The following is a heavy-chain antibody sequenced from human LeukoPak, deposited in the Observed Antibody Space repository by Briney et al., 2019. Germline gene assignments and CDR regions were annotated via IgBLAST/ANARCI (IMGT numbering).Heavy chain of an antibody. J-gene: IGHJ4*02. CDR1: GGSFSGYY. D-gene: IGHD3-16*02. V-gene: IGHV4-34*01. CDR2: INHSGST. CDR3: ARGGPDYDYVWGSYRYKRGFDY. Sequence: SETLSLTCAVYGGSFSGYYWSWIRQPPPKGLEWIGEINHSGSTNYNPSLKSRVTISVDTSKNQSSLKLSSVTAADTAVYYCARGGPDYDYVWGSYRYKRGFDYWGQGTLVTVSS.